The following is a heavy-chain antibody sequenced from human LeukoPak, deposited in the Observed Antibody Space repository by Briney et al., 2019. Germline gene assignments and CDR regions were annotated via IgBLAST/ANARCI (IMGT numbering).Heavy chain of an antibody. Sequence: PSETLSLTCTVSGGSISSSSYYWGWIRQPPGKGLEWIGGIYYSGSTYYNPSLKSRVTISVDTSKNQFSLKLSSVTAADTAVYYCARVAGYSSSWYLSPHYYYYYYMDVWGKGTTVTVSS. CDR3: ARVAGYSSSWYLSPHYYYYYYMDV. D-gene: IGHD6-13*01. V-gene: IGHV4-39*07. CDR2: IYYSGST. J-gene: IGHJ6*03. CDR1: GGSISSSSYY.